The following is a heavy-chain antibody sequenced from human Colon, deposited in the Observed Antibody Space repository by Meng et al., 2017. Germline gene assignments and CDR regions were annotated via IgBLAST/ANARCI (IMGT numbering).Heavy chain of an antibody. CDR2: IAHTRRT. V-gene: IGHV4-4*02. J-gene: IGHJ4*02. Sequence: YLRESGARLVRPWVTLSLTCAVSGVSISTTHWWTWFRQSPGKGLGWIGEIAHTRRTNYNGSLKSRVTVSMDNSKNHFSLNVTCVTAEDTAVYYCGTTEVSYCPIHYWGQGTLVTVSS. CDR3: GTTEVSYCPIHY. D-gene: IGHD1/OR15-1a*01. CDR1: GVSISTTHW.